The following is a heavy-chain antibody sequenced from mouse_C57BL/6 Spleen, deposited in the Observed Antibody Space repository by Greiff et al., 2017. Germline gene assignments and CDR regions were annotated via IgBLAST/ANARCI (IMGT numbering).Heavy chain of an antibody. CDR1: GYTFTEYT. V-gene: IGHV1-62-2*01. Sequence: QVHVKQSGAELVKPGASVKLSCKASGYTFTEYTIHWVKQRSGQGLEWIGWFYPGSGSIKYNEKFKDKATLTADKSSSTVYMELSRLTSEDSAVYFWARHGPPYYDYGFYAMDYWGQGTSVTVSS. D-gene: IGHD2-4*01. J-gene: IGHJ4*01. CDR3: ARHGPPYYDYGFYAMDY. CDR2: FYPGSGSI.